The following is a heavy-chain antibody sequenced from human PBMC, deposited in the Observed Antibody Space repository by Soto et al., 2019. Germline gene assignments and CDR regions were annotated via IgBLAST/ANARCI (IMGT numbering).Heavy chain of an antibody. CDR3: AKDSGYNYGYFRWFDP. CDR2: ISYSGST. D-gene: IGHD5-18*01. Sequence: SETLSLTCTVSGGSISSGGYYWSWIRQHPGTGLEWIGHISYSGSTYYNTSLKSRVTISVDTSRNQFSLIVNSVTAADTAVYYCAKDSGYNYGYFRWFDPWGQGTLVTVSS. CDR1: GGSISSGGYY. J-gene: IGHJ5*02. V-gene: IGHV4-31*03.